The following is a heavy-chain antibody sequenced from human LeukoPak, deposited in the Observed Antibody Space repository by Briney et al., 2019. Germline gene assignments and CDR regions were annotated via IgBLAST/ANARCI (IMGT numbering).Heavy chain of an antibody. CDR3: ARDRGPYSGYSTSRTIDY. V-gene: IGHV3-30-3*01. CDR1: GFSFSYYA. CDR2: ISYDGSTK. Sequence: GGSLRLSCAASGFSFSYYAMHWVRQAPGKGLEWVAVISYDGSTKFYADSVKGRFTISRDNSKNTLYLQMNSLRAEDTAVYYCARDRGPYSGYSTSRTIDYWGQGTLVTVSS. D-gene: IGHD5-12*01. J-gene: IGHJ4*02.